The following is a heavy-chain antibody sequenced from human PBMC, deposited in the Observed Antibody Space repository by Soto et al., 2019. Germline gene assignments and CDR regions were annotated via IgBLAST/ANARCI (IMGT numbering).Heavy chain of an antibody. D-gene: IGHD1-26*01. CDR3: ARVSGSYYYGMDV. V-gene: IGHV4-31*03. CDR2: MHYSGTT. CDR1: GGSISNGAYY. Sequence: SETLSLTCTVSGGSISNGAYYWSWIRQHPGKGLEWIVYMHYSGTTYYNPSLRSRVTISVDTSKNQFSLKLSSVTAADTAVYYCARVSGSYYYGMDVWGQGTTVTVSS. J-gene: IGHJ6*02.